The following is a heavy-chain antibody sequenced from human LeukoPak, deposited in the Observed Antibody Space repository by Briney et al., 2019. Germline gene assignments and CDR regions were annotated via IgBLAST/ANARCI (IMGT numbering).Heavy chain of an antibody. D-gene: IGHD2-15*01. Sequence: SETLSLTCTVSGGSISSSSYYWGWIRQPPGKGLEWIGGIYYSGSTYYNPSLKSRVTRSVDTSKNQFSLKLSSVTAADTAVYYCARHGAWLLDYYYYYMDVWGKGTTVTVSS. CDR1: GGSISSSSYY. CDR2: IYYSGST. V-gene: IGHV4-39*01. J-gene: IGHJ6*03. CDR3: ARHGAWLLDYYYYYMDV.